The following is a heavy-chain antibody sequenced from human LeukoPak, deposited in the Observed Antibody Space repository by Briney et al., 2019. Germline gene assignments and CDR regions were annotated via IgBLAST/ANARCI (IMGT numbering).Heavy chain of an antibody. J-gene: IGHJ4*02. V-gene: IGHV3-33*01. CDR1: GFTFSSYG. CDR3: ARGSTSVLLWFGELLAEGFDY. D-gene: IGHD3-10*01. Sequence: GGSLRLSCAASGFTFSSYGMHWVRQAPGKGLEWVAVIWYDGSNKYYADSVKGRFTISRDNSKNTLYLQMNSLRAEDTAVYYCARGSTSVLLWFGELLAEGFDYWGQGTLVTVSS. CDR2: IWYDGSNK.